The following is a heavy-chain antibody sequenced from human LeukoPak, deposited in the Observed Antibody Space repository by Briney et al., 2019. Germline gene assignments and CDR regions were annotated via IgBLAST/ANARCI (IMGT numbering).Heavy chain of an antibody. CDR2: IKQDGSDE. V-gene: IGHV3-7*01. Sequence: GESLRLSCVGSQFTFNTHWMSWVRQAPGKGLELVANIKQDGSDEYYVDSVKGRSTISRENAKNSLFLQMNSLRVDDTAVYYCARVLAGRCNGSPCYPVFDFWGQGTLVTVSS. CDR1: QFTFNTHW. CDR3: ARVLAGRCNGSPCYPVFDF. J-gene: IGHJ4*02. D-gene: IGHD2-15*01.